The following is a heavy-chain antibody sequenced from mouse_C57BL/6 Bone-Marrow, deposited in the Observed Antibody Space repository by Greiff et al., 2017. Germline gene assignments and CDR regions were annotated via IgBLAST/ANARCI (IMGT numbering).Heavy chain of an antibody. V-gene: IGHV1-15*01. Sequence: QVQLQQSGAELVRPGASVTLSCKASGYTFTDYEMHWVKQTPVHGLEWIGAIDPETGGTAYNQKFKGKAILTADKSSSTAYMELRSLTSEDSAVYYCTIYDGYYWFAYWGQGTLVTVSA. CDR2: IDPETGGT. J-gene: IGHJ3*01. D-gene: IGHD2-3*01. CDR1: GYTFTDYE. CDR3: TIYDGYYWFAY.